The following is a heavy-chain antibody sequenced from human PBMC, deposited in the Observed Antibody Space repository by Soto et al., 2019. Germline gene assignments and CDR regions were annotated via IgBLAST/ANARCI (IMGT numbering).Heavy chain of an antibody. J-gene: IGHJ4*02. CDR3: ARGNVAAAGTLGS. CDR1: GGPFSSYS. Sequence: QAQLVQSGAEVKKPASSVKVSCKASGGPFSSYSISWVRQAPGQGLEWLGRIIPILGTANYAQKFQGRVTITADKPTTTAYMEMSGLRSEDTGVYYCARGNVAAAGTLGSWGQGTLVTVSS. CDR2: IIPILGTA. D-gene: IGHD6-13*01. V-gene: IGHV1-69*08.